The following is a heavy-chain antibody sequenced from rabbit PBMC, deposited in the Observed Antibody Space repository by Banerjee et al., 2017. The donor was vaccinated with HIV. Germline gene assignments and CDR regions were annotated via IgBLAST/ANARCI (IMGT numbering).Heavy chain of an antibody. V-gene: IGHV1S28*01. CDR3: AGSNTYYGMDL. CDR2: ITYRGSA. CDR1: GFDFSSYA. J-gene: IGHJ6*01. Sequence: QSLEESGGGLVQPGGSLKLSCKASGFDFSSYAITWVRQAPGKGLEYIGYITYRGSAYYASWVNGRFTISRENTQNTLYLQLNSLTAADTATYFCAGSNTYYGMDLWGPGTLVTVS.